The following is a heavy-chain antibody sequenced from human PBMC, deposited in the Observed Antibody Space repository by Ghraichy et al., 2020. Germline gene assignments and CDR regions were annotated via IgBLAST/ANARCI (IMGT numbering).Heavy chain of an antibody. CDR2: INHSGST. CDR3: ARGLSGRAVRRGAFDI. J-gene: IGHJ3*02. D-gene: IGHD1-26*01. V-gene: IGHV4-34*01. Sequence: SETLSLTCAVYGVSGSGYYCSWIRQRPGKVLNWIGEINHSGSTNYNPSLKSRVTISVDTSKNQFSLKLSSVTAADTAVYYCARGLSGRAVRRGAFDIWGQDTLVPLSS. CDR1: GVSGSGYY.